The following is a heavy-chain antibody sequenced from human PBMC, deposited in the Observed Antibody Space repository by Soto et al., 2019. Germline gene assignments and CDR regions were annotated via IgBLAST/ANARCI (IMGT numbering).Heavy chain of an antibody. J-gene: IGHJ6*03. CDR3: TTARRGYYYYYYMDV. CDR2: IKSKTDGGTT. D-gene: IGHD3-10*01. CDR1: GFTFSNAW. Sequence: GGSLRLSCAASGFTFSNAWMSWVRQAPGKGLEWVGRIKSKTDGGTTDYAAPVKGRFTISRDDSKNTLYLQMNSLKTEDTAVYYCTTARRGYYYYYYMDVWGKGTTVTVSS. V-gene: IGHV3-15*01.